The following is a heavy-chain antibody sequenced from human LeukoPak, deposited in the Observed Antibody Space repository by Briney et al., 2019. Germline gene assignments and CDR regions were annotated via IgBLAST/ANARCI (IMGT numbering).Heavy chain of an antibody. V-gene: IGHV4-61*01. CDR1: GGSISSSSYY. CDR2: IYYSGST. CDR3: ARDRSLLGGYDQRGGAANWFDP. J-gene: IGHJ5*02. D-gene: IGHD3-3*01. Sequence: SETLSLICTVSGGSISSSSYYWGWIRQPPGKGLEWIGYIYYSGSTNYNPSLKSRVTISVDTSKNQFSLKLSSVTAADTAVYYCARDRSLLGGYDQRGGAANWFDPWGQGTLVTVSS.